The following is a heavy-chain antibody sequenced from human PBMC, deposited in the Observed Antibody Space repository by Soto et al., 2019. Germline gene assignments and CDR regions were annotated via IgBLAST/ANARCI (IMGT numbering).Heavy chain of an antibody. CDR1: GGSFSGYY. J-gene: IGHJ4*02. V-gene: IGHV4-34*01. CDR2: INHSGST. D-gene: IGHD2-8*02. Sequence: QVQLQQWGAGLLKPSETLSLTCAVYGGSFSGYYWTWIRQPPGTGLEWIGEINHSGSTNYNPSLKSLVTIPVDMSKNQFSLKLTSVTAADTAVYYCARDKITGLFDYWGQGTLVTVSS. CDR3: ARDKITGLFDY.